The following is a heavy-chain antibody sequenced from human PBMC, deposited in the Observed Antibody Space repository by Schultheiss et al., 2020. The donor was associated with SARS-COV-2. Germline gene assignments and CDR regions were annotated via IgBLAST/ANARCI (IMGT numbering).Heavy chain of an antibody. D-gene: IGHD6-6*01. CDR1: GFTFDDYA. Sequence: SLKISCAASGFTFDDYAMHWVRQAPGKGLEWVSGISWNSGSIGYADSVKGRFTISRDNAKNSLYLQMNSLRAEDTALYYCAKDTGYSSSLRAFDIWGQGTMVTVSS. V-gene: IGHV3-9*01. J-gene: IGHJ3*02. CDR2: ISWNSGSI. CDR3: AKDTGYSSSLRAFDI.